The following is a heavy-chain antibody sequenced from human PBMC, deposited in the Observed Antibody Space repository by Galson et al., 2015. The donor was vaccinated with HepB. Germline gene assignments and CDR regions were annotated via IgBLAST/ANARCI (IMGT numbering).Heavy chain of an antibody. CDR1: GYTFTSYA. J-gene: IGHJ3*01. CDR3: ARPSLPPALDTSDF. V-gene: IGHV1-3*01. CDR2: SNADKGNT. Sequence: SVKVSCTASGYTFTSYAMHWVRQAPGQRLEWMGWSNADKGNTNYAHKLKDRVTMTTDTSTSTAYMKLRSLRADDTAMYYCARPSLPPALDTSDFWGQGTMVTVSS. D-gene: IGHD3-16*02.